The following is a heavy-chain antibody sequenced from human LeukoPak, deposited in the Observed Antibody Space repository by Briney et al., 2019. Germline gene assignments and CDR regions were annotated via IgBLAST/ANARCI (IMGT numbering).Heavy chain of an antibody. D-gene: IGHD5-18*01. Sequence: GGSLRLSCVASGLTFNNYGMTWVRQAPGKGLEWVSTISAGGDNTYYGDSVKGRFTISRDNSKNTLSLQMNSLRVEDTAVYYCAKSRYNYGSSLDYWGQATLVTVSS. CDR3: AKSRYNYGSSLDY. J-gene: IGHJ4*02. V-gene: IGHV3-23*01. CDR1: GLTFNNYG. CDR2: ISAGGDNT.